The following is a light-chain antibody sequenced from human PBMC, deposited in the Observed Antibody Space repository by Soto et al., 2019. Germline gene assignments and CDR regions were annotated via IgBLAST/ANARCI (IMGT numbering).Light chain of an antibody. CDR3: QQYNNWPSLT. CDR2: STA. CDR1: QSVNIN. J-gene: IGKJ4*01. Sequence: EIVMTQSPATLSVSPGERATLSCRASQSVNINLAWYQQKPSQTPSLLIYSTATRATGIPARFSGSGSGTEFTLTISSLQSEDFAVYYCQQYNNWPSLTFGGGTKVEIK. V-gene: IGKV3-15*01.